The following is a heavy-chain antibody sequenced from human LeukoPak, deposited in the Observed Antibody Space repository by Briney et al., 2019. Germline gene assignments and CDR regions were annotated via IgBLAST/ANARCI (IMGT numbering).Heavy chain of an antibody. CDR1: GFTFSSYG. Sequence: GGSLRLSCAASGFTFSSYGMHWVRQAPDKGLEWVAVIWYDGSNKYYADSVKGRFTISRDNSKNTLYLQMNSLRAEDTAVYYCATELAARRYFDYWGQGTLVTVSS. CDR3: ATELAARRYFDY. J-gene: IGHJ4*02. D-gene: IGHD6-6*01. V-gene: IGHV3-33*01. CDR2: IWYDGSNK.